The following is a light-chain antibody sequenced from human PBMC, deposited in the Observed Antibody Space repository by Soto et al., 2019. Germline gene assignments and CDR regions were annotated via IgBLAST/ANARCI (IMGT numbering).Light chain of an antibody. CDR1: QSVSSN. J-gene: IGKJ2*01. V-gene: IGKV3-15*01. Sequence: EIVMTQSPATLSVSPGERATLSCRASQSVSSNLAWYQQKVGQAPRLLIYGASTKATGIPARISGSGSGTDYTLTISSLQSEDSAFYYCQQYNNWPYTFGQGTKLEIK. CDR2: GAS. CDR3: QQYNNWPYT.